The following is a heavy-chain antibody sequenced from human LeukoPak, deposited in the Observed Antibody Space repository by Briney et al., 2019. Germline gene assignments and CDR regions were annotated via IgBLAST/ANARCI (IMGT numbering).Heavy chain of an antibody. J-gene: IGHJ2*01. V-gene: IGHV3-7*04. CDR2: IKQDGSEK. D-gene: IGHD2-8*01. CDR1: GLNFRSFW. CDR3: ARGFYFSMTELYYLDL. Sequence: GGSLRLSCAVSGLNFRSFWMSWVRQAPGRGLEWVANIKQDGSEKFYVDSVKGRFTISRDNAKNSLYLQMNSLRAEDSAVYFCARGFYFSMTELYYLDLWGRSTLVTVSS.